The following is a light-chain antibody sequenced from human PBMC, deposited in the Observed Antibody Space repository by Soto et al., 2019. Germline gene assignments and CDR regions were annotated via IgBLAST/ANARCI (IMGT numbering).Light chain of an antibody. CDR2: EVN. V-gene: IGLV2-8*01. Sequence: QSVLTQPPSASGSPGQSVAISCTGTSSDVGGYNYVSWYQQHPGKAPKLMIYEVNRRPSGVPDRFSGSKSGNTASPTVSGLQDEDEADYYCSSYAGSSNVFGTGTKATVL. CDR3: SSYAGSSNV. CDR1: SSDVGGYNY. J-gene: IGLJ1*01.